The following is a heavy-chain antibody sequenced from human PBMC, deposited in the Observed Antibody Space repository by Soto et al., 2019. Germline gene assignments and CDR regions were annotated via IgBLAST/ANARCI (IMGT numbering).Heavy chain of an antibody. CDR3: ASMVQFYLDY. Sequence: QVQLVESGGGVVQPGRSLRLSCAASGFTFSSYAMHWVRQAPGKGLEWVAVISYDGSNKYYADSVKGRFTISRDNSKNTLYLQMNSLRAEDTAVYYCASMVQFYLDYWGQGTLFTVSS. D-gene: IGHD1-1*01. V-gene: IGHV3-30-3*01. J-gene: IGHJ4*02. CDR2: ISYDGSNK. CDR1: GFTFSSYA.